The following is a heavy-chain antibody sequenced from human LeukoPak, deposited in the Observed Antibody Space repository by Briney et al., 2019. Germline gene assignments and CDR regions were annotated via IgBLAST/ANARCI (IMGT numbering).Heavy chain of an antibody. D-gene: IGHD3-10*01. CDR2: ISSSSSTI. CDR3: ARSMVRGVIPSYFDY. Sequence: GGSLRLSCAASGFTFRSYEMNWVRQAPGKGLEWVSYISSSSSTIYYSDSLKGRFTISRDNSKNTLYLQMNSLRAEDTAVYYCARSMVRGVIPSYFDYWGQGTLVTVSS. CDR1: GFTFRSYE. V-gene: IGHV3-48*03. J-gene: IGHJ4*02.